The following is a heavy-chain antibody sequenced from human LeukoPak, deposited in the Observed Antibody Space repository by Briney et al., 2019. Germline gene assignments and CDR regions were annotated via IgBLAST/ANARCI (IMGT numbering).Heavy chain of an antibody. Sequence: GESLKISCKGSGYSFTSYWIGWVRPMPGKGLEWMGIIYPGDSDTRYSPSFQGQVTISADKSISTAYLQWSSLKASDTAMYYCARGGRGAMATTTTLFDYWGQGALVTVSS. CDR2: IYPGDSDT. V-gene: IGHV5-51*01. D-gene: IGHD5-24*01. J-gene: IGHJ4*02. CDR1: GYSFTSYW. CDR3: ARGGRGAMATTTTLFDY.